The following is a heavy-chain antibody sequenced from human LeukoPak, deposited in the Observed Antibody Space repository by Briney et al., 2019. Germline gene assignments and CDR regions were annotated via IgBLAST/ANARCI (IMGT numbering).Heavy chain of an antibody. V-gene: IGHV1-2*02. CDR3: ARRDLVAAAGSDY. J-gene: IGHJ4*02. CDR2: INPNSGGT. CDR1: GYTFTGYY. Sequence: ASVKVSCKASGYTFTGYYMHWVRQAPGQGLEWMGWINPNSGGTNYAQKFQGRVTMTRDTSISTAYMELSRLRPDDTAVYYCARRDLVAAAGSDYWGQGTLVTVSS. D-gene: IGHD6-13*01.